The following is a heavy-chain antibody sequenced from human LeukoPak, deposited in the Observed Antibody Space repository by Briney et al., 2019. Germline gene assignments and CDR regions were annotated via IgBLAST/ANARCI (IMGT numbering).Heavy chain of an antibody. CDR1: GFTFSSYS. V-gene: IGHV3-48*04. CDR3: AREEGEAYFDY. Sequence: GGSLRLSCAASGASGFTFSSYSMNWIRQAPGKGLEWVSYISSSGSTIYYADSVEGRFTISRDNAKNSLYLQMNSLRAEDTAVYYCAREEGEAYFDYWGQGTLVTVSS. J-gene: IGHJ4*02. CDR2: ISSSGSTI.